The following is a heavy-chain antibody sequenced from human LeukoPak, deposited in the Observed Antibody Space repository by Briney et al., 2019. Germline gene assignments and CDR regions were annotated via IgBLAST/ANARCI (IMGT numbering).Heavy chain of an antibody. V-gene: IGHV3-49*04. CDR2: IRSKAYGGTT. CDR1: GFTFGDYA. Sequence: GRSLRLSCTASGFTFGDYAMSWVRQAPGKGLEWVGFIRSKAYGGTTEYAASVKGRFTISRDDSKSIAYLQMNSLKTEDTAVYYCTRRYVDTAMKRTNRYFDGLSYYYYYMDVWGKGTTVTVSS. CDR3: TRRYVDTAMKRTNRYFDGLSYYYYYMDV. J-gene: IGHJ6*03. D-gene: IGHD3-9*01.